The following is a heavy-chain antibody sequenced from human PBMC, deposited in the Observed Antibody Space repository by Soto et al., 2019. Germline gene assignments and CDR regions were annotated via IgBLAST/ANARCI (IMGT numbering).Heavy chain of an antibody. CDR2: IYSGGST. V-gene: IGHV3-53*01. CDR3: ARDQSGYDFWSGPYGMDV. CDR1: GFTVSSNY. D-gene: IGHD3-3*01. Sequence: PGGSLRLSCAASGFTVSSNYISWVRQAPEKGMEWVSVIYSGGSTYDAASVKRRFTISRDNSKNTLYIKMNSLRAEDTAVYYCARDQSGYDFWSGPYGMDVWGQGTTVTVSS. J-gene: IGHJ6*02.